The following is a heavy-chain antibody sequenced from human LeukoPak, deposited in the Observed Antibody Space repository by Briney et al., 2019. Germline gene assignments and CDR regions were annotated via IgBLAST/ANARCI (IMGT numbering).Heavy chain of an antibody. CDR1: GFIFSDHY. V-gene: IGHV3-11*01. Sequence: GGSLRLSCAASGFIFSDHYMSWIRQAPGKGLEWVSYISSSGTTIYYADSVKGRFTISRDNGKNSLYLQMNSLRAEDTAVYHCARDDVDTAMGVWGKGTTVTVSS. D-gene: IGHD5-18*01. CDR2: ISSSGTTI. J-gene: IGHJ6*04. CDR3: ARDDVDTAMGV.